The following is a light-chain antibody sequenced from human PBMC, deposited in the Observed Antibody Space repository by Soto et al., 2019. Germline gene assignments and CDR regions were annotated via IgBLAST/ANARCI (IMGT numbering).Light chain of an antibody. J-gene: IGLJ2*01. CDR3: SSYTSSSTV. Sequence: QSALTQPASVSGSPGQSITISCTGSSSDVGGYNYVSWYQQLPGTAPKLMIYEVSNRPSGVSNRFSGSKSGNTASLTISGLQAEDESDYHCSSYTSSSTVFGGGTKLTVL. CDR1: SSDVGGYNY. CDR2: EVS. V-gene: IGLV2-14*01.